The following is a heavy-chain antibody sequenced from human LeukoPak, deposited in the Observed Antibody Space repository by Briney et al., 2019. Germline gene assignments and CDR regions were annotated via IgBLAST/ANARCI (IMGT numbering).Heavy chain of an antibody. CDR3: ARDLVTVTKGFDI. CDR2: ISSIGST. J-gene: IGHJ3*02. V-gene: IGHV4-59*11. Sequence: SETLSLTCAVSDDSFSSHYWTWIRQPPGKGLEWIGYISSIGSTNYNPSLKSRVTISIDTSKNQFSLKLTSVTAGDTALYYCARDLVTVTKGFDIWGQGTMVSVSS. CDR1: DDSFSSHY. D-gene: IGHD4-17*01.